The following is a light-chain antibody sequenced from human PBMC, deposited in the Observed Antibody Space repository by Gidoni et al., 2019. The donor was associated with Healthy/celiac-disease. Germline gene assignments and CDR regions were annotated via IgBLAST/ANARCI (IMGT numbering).Light chain of an antibody. CDR3: QQYGSSLYT. CDR1: QSVSSSY. CDR2: GAS. V-gene: IGKV3-20*01. J-gene: IGKJ2*01. Sequence: EIVFTQSPGTLSLSPGERATLSCRASQSVSSSYLAWYQQKPGQAPMLLIYGASSRATGIPDRFSGSGSGTDFTLTISRLEPEDFAVYYCQQYGSSLYTFGQGTKLEIK.